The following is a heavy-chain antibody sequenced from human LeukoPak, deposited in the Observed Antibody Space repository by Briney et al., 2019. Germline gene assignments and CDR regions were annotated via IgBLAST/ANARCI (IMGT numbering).Heavy chain of an antibody. CDR3: ARLSGDIVVEDV. V-gene: IGHV1-8*01. J-gene: IGHJ6*04. CDR1: GYTFTSYD. CDR2: MNPNSGNT. D-gene: IGHD2-2*01. Sequence: ASVKVSCKASGYTFTSYDISWVRQATGQGLEWMGWMNPNSGNTGYAQKFQGRVTMTRNTSISTAYMELSSLRSEDTAVYYCARLSGDIVVEDVWGKGTTVTVSS.